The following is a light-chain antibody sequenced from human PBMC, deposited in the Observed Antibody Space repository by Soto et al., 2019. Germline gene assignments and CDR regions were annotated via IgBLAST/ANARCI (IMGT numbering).Light chain of an antibody. CDR3: AAWDDSLSGRL. V-gene: IGLV2-14*01. J-gene: IGLJ3*02. CDR2: DVS. CDR1: SSDVGGYNY. Sequence: QSALTQPASVSGSPGQSITISCTGTSSDVGGYNYVSWYQQHPGKAPKLMIYDVSNRPSGVSNRFSGSRSGTSASLAISGLRSGDEADYYCAAWDDSLSGRLFGGGTKVTVL.